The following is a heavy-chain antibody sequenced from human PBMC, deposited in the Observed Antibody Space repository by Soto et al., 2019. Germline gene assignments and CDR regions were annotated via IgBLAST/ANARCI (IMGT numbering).Heavy chain of an antibody. Sequence: EVQLLESGGGLVQPGGSLRLSCAASKFTFSSFAMSWVRQAPGKGLEWVSGISGSGGSTYYADSVKGRFTISRDNSKNTLFLQMNSLRAEDTAVYYCAKVFWDSDYYYYYLDVWGKGTTVTVSS. CDR2: ISGSGGST. V-gene: IGHV3-23*01. D-gene: IGHD1-26*01. CDR3: AKVFWDSDYYYYYLDV. CDR1: KFTFSSFA. J-gene: IGHJ6*03.